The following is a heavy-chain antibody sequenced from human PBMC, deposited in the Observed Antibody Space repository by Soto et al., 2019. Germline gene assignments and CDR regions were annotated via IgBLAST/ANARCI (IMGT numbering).Heavy chain of an antibody. J-gene: IGHJ6*01. CDR3: ARGGLQYQYYYAMDV. V-gene: IGHV3-74*01. D-gene: IGHD2-2*01. CDR1: GFTFSSCW. Sequence: EVQLVESGGGLVQPVGSLRLSCAASGFTFSSCWMHWVRQAPGKGLVWVSRISGDGSTTTYADSVKGRFTISRDNAKNTLYLQMNSLRAEDTAVYYCARGGLQYQYYYAMDVWGQGPTVTVSS. CDR2: ISGDGSTT.